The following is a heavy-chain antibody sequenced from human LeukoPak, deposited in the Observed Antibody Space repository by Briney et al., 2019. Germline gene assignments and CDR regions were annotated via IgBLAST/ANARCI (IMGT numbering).Heavy chain of an antibody. V-gene: IGHV4-39*07. CDR3: ASNAAYSGSSLGDAFDI. D-gene: IGHD1-26*01. CDR2: IYYSGST. CDR1: GGSISSSSYY. J-gene: IGHJ3*02. Sequence: SETLSLTCTVSGGSISSSSYYWGWIRQPPGKGLEWIGSIYYSGSTYYNPSLKSRVTISVDTSKNQFSLNLSSVTAADTAVYYCASNAAYSGSSLGDAFDIWGQGTMVTVSS.